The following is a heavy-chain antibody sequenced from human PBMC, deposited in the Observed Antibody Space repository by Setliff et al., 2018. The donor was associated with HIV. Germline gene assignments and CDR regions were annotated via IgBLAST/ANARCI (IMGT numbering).Heavy chain of an antibody. V-gene: IGHV3-53*01. CDR3: AKGASFSGSYFDY. CDR2: IYSGGST. D-gene: IGHD5-12*01. Sequence: PGGSLRLSCAASGFTVSTYYMSWVRQAPGKGLEWVSTIYSGGSTYHADSVKGRFTLSRDNSKNTLSLQMNSLRVEDTAVYYCAKGASFSGSYFDYWGQGTLVTVSS. CDR1: GFTVSTYY. J-gene: IGHJ4*02.